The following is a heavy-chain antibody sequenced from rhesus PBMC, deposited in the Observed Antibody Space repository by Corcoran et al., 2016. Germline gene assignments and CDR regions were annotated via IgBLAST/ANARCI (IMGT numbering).Heavy chain of an antibody. Sequence: QVQLQESGPGVVKPSETLSLTCAVSGYSISSGYDWSWIRQPPGKGLEGIGYIYGSSWSTNYNPSLKNRLTISKDTAKNQFSLKLSSVTAADTAVYYCARERGDYYAYYFDYWGQGVLVTVSS. CDR2: IYGSSWST. V-gene: IGHV4-76*01. CDR1: GYSISSGYD. D-gene: IGHD3-34*01. CDR3: ARERGDYYAYYFDY. J-gene: IGHJ4*01.